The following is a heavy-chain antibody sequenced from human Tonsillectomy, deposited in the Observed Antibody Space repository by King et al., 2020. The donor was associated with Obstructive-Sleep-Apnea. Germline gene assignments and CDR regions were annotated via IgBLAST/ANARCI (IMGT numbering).Heavy chain of an antibody. CDR1: GFTFSSYS. D-gene: IGHD6-19*01. Sequence: VQLVESGGGLVKPGGSLRLSCAASGFTFSSYSMNWVRQSPGKGLEWVSSISSSSSYIYYADSVKGPFTISRDNAKNSLYLQMNSLRAADTAVYYCARDNHVPGIAVAVDYWGQGTLVTVSS. V-gene: IGHV3-21*01. CDR3: ARDNHVPGIAVAVDY. CDR2: ISSSSSYI. J-gene: IGHJ4*02.